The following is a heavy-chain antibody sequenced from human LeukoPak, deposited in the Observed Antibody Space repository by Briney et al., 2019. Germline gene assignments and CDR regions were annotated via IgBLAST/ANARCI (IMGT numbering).Heavy chain of an antibody. V-gene: IGHV4-59*01. CDR3: ARAEGLRYMDV. CDR2: IYYSGST. Sequence: PSETLPLTCTVSGGSISSYYWSWIRQPPGKGLEWIGYIYYSGSTNYNPSLKSRVTISVDTSKNQFSLKLSSVTAADTAVYYCARAEGLRYMDVWSKGTTVTVSS. D-gene: IGHD4-17*01. J-gene: IGHJ6*03. CDR1: GGSISSYY.